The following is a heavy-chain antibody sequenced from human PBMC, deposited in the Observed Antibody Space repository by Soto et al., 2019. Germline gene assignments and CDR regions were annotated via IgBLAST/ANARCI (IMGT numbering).Heavy chain of an antibody. CDR1: GYTFTGYY. D-gene: IGHD5-12*01. V-gene: IGHV1-2*04. CDR3: AREQRGYSGYERFDY. J-gene: IGHJ4*02. Sequence: GASVKVSCKASGYTFTGYYMHWVRQAPGQGLEWMGWINPNSGGTNYAQKFQGWVTMTRDTSISTAYMELSRLRSDDTAVYYCAREQRGYSGYERFDYRGQGTLVTVSS. CDR2: INPNSGGT.